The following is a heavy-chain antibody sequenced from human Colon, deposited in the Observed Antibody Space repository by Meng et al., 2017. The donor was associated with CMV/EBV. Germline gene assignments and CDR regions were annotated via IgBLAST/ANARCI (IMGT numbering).Heavy chain of an antibody. CDR3: AKAHNTYDNWFDP. CDR2: IYSDGTT. V-gene: IGHV3-53*01. CDR1: GFIVNDAY. Sequence: VQLVESGGGFIESGGSLRLSCTASGFIVNDAYMNWVRQAPGKGLEWASVIYSDGTTYYADSVKGRFTISRDTSKNTVYLQMSSLRVDDTAVYYCAKAHNTYDNWFDPWGQGTLVTVSS. J-gene: IGHJ5*02. D-gene: IGHD3-9*01.